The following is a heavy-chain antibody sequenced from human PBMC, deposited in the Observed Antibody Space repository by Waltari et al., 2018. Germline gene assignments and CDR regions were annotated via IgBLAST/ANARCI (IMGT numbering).Heavy chain of an antibody. Sequence: QVQLQESGPGLVKPSETLSLTCTVSGGSISSYYWSWIRQPPGKGLEWIGYIYYSWSTNYNPSLKSRVTISVDTSKNQFSLKLSSVTAADTAVYYCARAAAAGTYYYYMDVWGKGTTVTVSS. CDR2: IYYSWST. V-gene: IGHV4-59*01. CDR3: ARAAAAGTYYYYMDV. J-gene: IGHJ6*03. CDR1: GGSISSYY. D-gene: IGHD6-13*01.